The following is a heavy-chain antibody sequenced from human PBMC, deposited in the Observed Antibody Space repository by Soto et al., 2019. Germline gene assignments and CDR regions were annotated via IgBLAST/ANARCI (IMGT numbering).Heavy chain of an antibody. J-gene: IGHJ5*02. V-gene: IGHV4-34*01. CDR3: ARASRDHEVVLAARRIWFAP. Sequence: QVQLQQWGAGLLKPSETLSLTCAVYGGSFSGYYWSWIRQPPGKGLEWIGEINHSGSTNYNPSLKSRVTISVDTSKNQFSLKLSSGTAADTAVYYCARASRDHEVVLAARRIWFAPRGEGTLVTVSS. D-gene: IGHD2-15*01. CDR1: GGSFSGYY. CDR2: INHSGST.